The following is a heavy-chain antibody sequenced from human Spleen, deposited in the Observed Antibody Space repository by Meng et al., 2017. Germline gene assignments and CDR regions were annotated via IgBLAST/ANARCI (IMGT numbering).Heavy chain of an antibody. D-gene: IGHD4-17*01. Sequence: SVKVSCKASGGTFSSYAISWVRQAPGQGLEWMGGIIPIFGTANYAQKFQGRVTITADKSTSTAYMELSSLRSEDTAVYYCARDYGDYVGDGMDVGGQGTAVTVSS. CDR2: IIPIFGTA. V-gene: IGHV1-69*06. J-gene: IGHJ6*02. CDR3: ARDYGDYVGDGMDV. CDR1: GGTFSSYA.